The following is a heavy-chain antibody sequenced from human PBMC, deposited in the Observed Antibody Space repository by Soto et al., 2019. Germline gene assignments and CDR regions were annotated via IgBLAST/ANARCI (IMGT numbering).Heavy chain of an antibody. J-gene: IGHJ4*02. CDR3: ARDLWVGIAAAGTHGPIDY. Sequence: GASVKVSCKASGYTFTSYYMHWVRQAPGQGLEWMGIINPSGGSTSYAQKFQGRVTMTRDTSTSTVYMELSSLRSEDTAVYYCARDLWVGIAAAGTHGPIDYWGQGTLVTVSS. V-gene: IGHV1-46*01. CDR1: GYTFTSYY. D-gene: IGHD6-13*01. CDR2: INPSGGST.